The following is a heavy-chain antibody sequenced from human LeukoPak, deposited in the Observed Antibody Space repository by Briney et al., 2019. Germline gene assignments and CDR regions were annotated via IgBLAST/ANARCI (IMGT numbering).Heavy chain of an antibody. J-gene: IGHJ4*02. CDR2: IHTSGST. D-gene: IGHD3-3*01. CDR3: ATWSGDYSFDS. CDR1: GGSINSYY. V-gene: IGHV4-4*07. Sequence: SETLSLTCTVSGGSINSYYWSWIRQPAGKGLEWIGRIHTSGSTNSNPSLKSRVTMSVDTSKNQFSLRLSSVTAADTAVYYCATWSGDYSFDSWGQGTLVTVSS.